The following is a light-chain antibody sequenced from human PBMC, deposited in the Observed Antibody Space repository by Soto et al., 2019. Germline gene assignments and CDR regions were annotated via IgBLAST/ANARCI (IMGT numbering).Light chain of an antibody. CDR1: SSDVGRYNY. CDR3: SSYAGNSRYV. Sequence: QSALTQPPSASGSPGQSVTISYTGTSSDVGRYNYISWYQQRPGKAPKLIIYEVSKRPSGVPDRLSGFKYGNTASLTVSGLQAEDEADYYCSSYAGNSRYVFGTGTKLTVL. V-gene: IGLV2-8*01. CDR2: EVS. J-gene: IGLJ1*01.